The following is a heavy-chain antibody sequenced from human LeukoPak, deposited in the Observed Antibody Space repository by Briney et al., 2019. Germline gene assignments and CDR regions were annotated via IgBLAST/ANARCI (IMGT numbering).Heavy chain of an antibody. Sequence: SETLSLTCTVSGGSISSYYWSWIRQPPGKGLEWIGYIYYSGSTNYSPSLKSRVTISVDTSKNQFSLKLSSVTAADTAVYYCARVKRGYSYGLYYYYYMDVWGKGTTVTVSS. CDR1: GGSISSYY. V-gene: IGHV4-59*01. J-gene: IGHJ6*03. CDR3: ARVKRGYSYGLYYYYYMDV. CDR2: IYYSGST. D-gene: IGHD5-18*01.